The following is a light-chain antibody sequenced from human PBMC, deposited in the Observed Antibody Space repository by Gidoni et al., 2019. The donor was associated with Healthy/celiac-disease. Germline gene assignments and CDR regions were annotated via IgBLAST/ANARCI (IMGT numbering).Light chain of an antibody. CDR3: QQSYSTLSCT. J-gene: IGKJ1*01. V-gene: IGKV1-39*01. CDR2: AAS. CDR1: QSIRSK. Sequence: DIQMTHSPSSLSASVGDRVTITCLAIQSIRSKLKWYQQKPGKAPKLLIYAASSLQSAVPSRFSGSGAWTDFTLTISSLQPEDFATYDCQQSYSTLSCTFGQGTKVEIK.